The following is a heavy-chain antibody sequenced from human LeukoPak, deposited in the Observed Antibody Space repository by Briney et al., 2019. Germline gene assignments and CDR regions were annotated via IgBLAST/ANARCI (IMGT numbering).Heavy chain of an antibody. CDR1: GYTFTSYY. CDR3: AREGDGYSYGYKESAFDI. V-gene: IGHV1-46*01. Sequence: ASVKVSCTASGYTFTSYYMHWVRQAPGQGLEWMGIINPSGGSTSYAQKFQGRVTMARDTSTSTVYMELSSLRSEDTAVYYCAREGDGYSYGYKESAFDIWGQGTMVTVSS. CDR2: INPSGGST. D-gene: IGHD5-18*01. J-gene: IGHJ3*02.